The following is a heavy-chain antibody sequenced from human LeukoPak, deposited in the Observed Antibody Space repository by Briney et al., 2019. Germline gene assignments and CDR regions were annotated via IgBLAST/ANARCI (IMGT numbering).Heavy chain of an antibody. CDR3: ARDRGQVGATVYFDY. Sequence: ASVKVSCKASGGTFSSYAISWVRQAPGQGLEWMGRIIPILGIANYAQKFQGRVTITADKSTSTAYMELSSLRSEDTAVYYCARDRGQVGATVYFDYWGQGTLVTVSS. J-gene: IGHJ4*02. D-gene: IGHD1-26*01. CDR2: IIPILGIA. CDR1: GGTFSSYA. V-gene: IGHV1-69*04.